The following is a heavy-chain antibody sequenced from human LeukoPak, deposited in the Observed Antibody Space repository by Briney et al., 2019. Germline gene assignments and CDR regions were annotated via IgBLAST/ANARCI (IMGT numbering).Heavy chain of an antibody. Sequence: SETLSLTCTVSGDSISNYYWSWIRQPAGKGLEWIGRIYNSGSTKYNPSLKNRVTISVDKSKNQFSLKLSSVTAADTAMYYCARDSCRSTSCYNNWFDPWGQGTLVTVSS. J-gene: IGHJ5*02. CDR3: ARDSCRSTSCYNNWFDP. D-gene: IGHD2-2*02. CDR2: IYNSGST. CDR1: GDSISNYY. V-gene: IGHV4-4*07.